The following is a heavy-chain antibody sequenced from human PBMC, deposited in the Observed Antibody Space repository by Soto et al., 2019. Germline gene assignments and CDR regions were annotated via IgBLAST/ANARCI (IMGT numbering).Heavy chain of an antibody. J-gene: IGHJ5*02. CDR2: ISSSSSTI. V-gene: IGHV3-48*02. CDR1: GFTFSSYS. D-gene: IGHD6-19*01. CDR3: ARTLGHSSGWYELNWFDP. Sequence: EVQLVESGGGLVQPGGSLRLSCAASGFTFSSYSMNWVRQATGKGLEWVSYISSSSSTIYYADSVKGRFTISRDNAKNSLYLQMNSLRDEDTAVYYCARTLGHSSGWYELNWFDPWGQGTLVTVSS.